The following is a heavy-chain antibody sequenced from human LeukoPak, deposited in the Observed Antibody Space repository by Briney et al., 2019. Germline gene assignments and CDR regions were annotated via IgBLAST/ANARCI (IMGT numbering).Heavy chain of an antibody. J-gene: IGHJ3*02. CDR2: IYYSGST. CDR1: GGSISRYY. CDR3: ARVSLAAFDI. D-gene: IGHD6-13*01. Sequence: SETLSLTCTVSGGSISRYYWSWIRQPPGKGLEWIGYIYYSGSTNYNPSLKSRVTISVDTSKNQFSLKLSSVTAAGTAVYYCARVSLAAFDIWGQGTMVTVSS. V-gene: IGHV4-59*12.